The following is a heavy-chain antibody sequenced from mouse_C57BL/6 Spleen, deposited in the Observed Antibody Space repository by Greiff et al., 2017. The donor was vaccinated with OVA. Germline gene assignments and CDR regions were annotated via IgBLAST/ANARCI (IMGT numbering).Heavy chain of an antibody. CDR3: ARGNYSNYYWYFDV. CDR2: IYPGDGDT. J-gene: IGHJ1*03. Sequence: VQLQQSGPELVKPGASVKISCKASGYAFSSSWMNWVKQRPGKGLEWIGRIYPGDGDTNYNGKFKGKATLTADKSSSTAYMQLSSLTSEDSAVYFCARGNYSNYYWYFDVWGTGTTVTVSS. D-gene: IGHD2-5*01. V-gene: IGHV1-82*01. CDR1: GYAFSSSW.